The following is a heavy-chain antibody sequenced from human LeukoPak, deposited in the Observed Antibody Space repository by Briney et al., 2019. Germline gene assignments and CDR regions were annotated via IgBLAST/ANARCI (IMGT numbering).Heavy chain of an antibody. D-gene: IGHD6-19*01. V-gene: IGHV3-30-3*01. Sequence: GGSLRLSCAASGFTFSSYAMHWVRQAPGKGLEWVAVISYDGSNKYYADSVKGRFTISRDNSKNTLYLQMNSLRAEDTAVYYCARDEQWLAQDWGQGTVVTVSS. CDR2: ISYDGSNK. CDR3: ARDEQWLAQD. CDR1: GFTFSSYA. J-gene: IGHJ4*02.